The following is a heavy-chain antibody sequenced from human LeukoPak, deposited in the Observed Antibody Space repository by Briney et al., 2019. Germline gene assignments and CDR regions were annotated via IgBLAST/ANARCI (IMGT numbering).Heavy chain of an antibody. V-gene: IGHV3-7*01. D-gene: IGHD6-13*01. CDR3: ARDWGSSWYDY. Sequence: GGSLRLSCAASGFTFTTYWMGWVRQAPGKGLEWVANIKQDGSEQYYVDSVKGRLTISRDNAKNSLYLQMNSLRAEDTAVYYCARDWGSSWYDYWGQGTLVTVSS. J-gene: IGHJ4*02. CDR2: IKQDGSEQ. CDR1: GFTFTTYW.